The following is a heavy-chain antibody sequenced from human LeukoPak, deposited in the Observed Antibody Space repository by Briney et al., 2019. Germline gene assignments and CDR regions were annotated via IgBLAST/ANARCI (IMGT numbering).Heavy chain of an antibody. CDR2: ISAYNGNT. J-gene: IGHJ4*02. Sequence: ASVNVSCKASGYTFTIYGISWVRQAPGQGLEWMGWISAYNGNTNYAQKLQGRVTMTTDTSTSTAYMELRSLRSDDTAVYYCARGVGAYCGGDCYGDYWGQGTLVTVSS. CDR3: ARGVGAYCGGDCYGDY. CDR1: GYTFTIYG. V-gene: IGHV1-18*01. D-gene: IGHD2-21*02.